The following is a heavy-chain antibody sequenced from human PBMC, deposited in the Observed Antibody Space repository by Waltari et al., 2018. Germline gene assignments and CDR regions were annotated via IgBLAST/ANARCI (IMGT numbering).Heavy chain of an antibody. Sequence: EVQLVESGGGLVQPGGPLSLSFPAPEFTFRRYTINWVRHAPGKGLEWVSYISSSSSTIYYADSVKGRFTISRDNAKNSLYLQMNSLRAEDTAVYYCARAPIVATTASWGQGTLVTVSS. CDR2: ISSSSSTI. CDR1: EFTFRRYT. J-gene: IGHJ4*02. CDR3: ARAPIVATTAS. D-gene: IGHD5-12*01. V-gene: IGHV3-48*01.